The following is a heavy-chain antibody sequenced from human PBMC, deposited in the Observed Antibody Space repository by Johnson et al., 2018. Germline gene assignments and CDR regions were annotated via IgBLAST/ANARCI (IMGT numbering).Heavy chain of an antibody. V-gene: IGHV3-21*01. J-gene: IGHJ3*02. CDR2: ISSSSSYI. CDR3: ARGHLFHFAFDI. D-gene: IGHD3-10*01. CDR1: GFTFSSYS. Sequence: EVQLVESGGGLVKPGGSLRLSCAASGFTFSSYSMNWVRQAPGKGLEWVSSISSSSSYIYYADSVKGRFTISRDNAKNSLYLKMNSLRAEAPAVYYCARGHLFHFAFDIWGQGTLVTVSS.